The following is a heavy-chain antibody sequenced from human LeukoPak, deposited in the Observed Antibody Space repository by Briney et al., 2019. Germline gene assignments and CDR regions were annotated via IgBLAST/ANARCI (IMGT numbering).Heavy chain of an antibody. CDR1: GGSFSGYY. CDR3: ARGLYYYDSGGYGY. J-gene: IGHJ4*02. Sequence: PSETLSLTCAVYGGSFSGYYWSWIRQPPGKGLEWIGEINHSGSTNYNPSLKSRVTISVDTSKNQFSLKLSSVTAADTAVYYCARGLYYYDSGGYGYWGQGTLVTVSS. CDR2: INHSGST. V-gene: IGHV4-34*01. D-gene: IGHD3-22*01.